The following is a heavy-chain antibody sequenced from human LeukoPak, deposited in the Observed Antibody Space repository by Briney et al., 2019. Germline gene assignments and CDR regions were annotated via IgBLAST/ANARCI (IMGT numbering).Heavy chain of an antibody. CDR1: GRTFSSYA. D-gene: IGHD2-2*01. CDR2: IIPIFGTA. CDR3: ARDLVVPAATGDY. J-gene: IGHJ4*02. V-gene: IGHV1-69*13. Sequence: GASVKVSCKASGRTFSSYAISWVRQAPGQGLEWMGGIIPIFGTANYAQKFQGRVTITADESTSTAYMELSSLRSEDTAVDYCARDLVVPAATGDYWGQGTLVTVSS.